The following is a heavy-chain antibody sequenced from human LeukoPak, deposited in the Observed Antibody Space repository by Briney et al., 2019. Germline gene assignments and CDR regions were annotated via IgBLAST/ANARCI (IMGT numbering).Heavy chain of an antibody. CDR3: ARVGYCSSSSCYNWYFDL. V-gene: IGHV3-53*01. D-gene: IGHD2-2*02. CDR2: IYSGGST. CDR1: GFIVSSNY. J-gene: IGHJ2*01. Sequence: GGSLRLSCAASGFIVSSNYMSWVRQAPGKGLEWVSVIYSGGSTNHADSVKGRFTISRDNSKNTLYLQMNSLRAEDTAVYYCARVGYCSSSSCYNWYFDLWGRGALVTVSS.